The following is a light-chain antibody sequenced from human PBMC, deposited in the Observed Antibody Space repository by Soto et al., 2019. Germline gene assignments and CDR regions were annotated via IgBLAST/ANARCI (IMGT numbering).Light chain of an antibody. J-gene: IGKJ4*01. V-gene: IGKV3-20*01. CDR1: QSVSSSY. CDR2: GAS. Sequence: EIVLTQSPGTLSLSPGERATLSCRASQSVSSSYLAWYQQKPGQAPRLLIYGASSRATGIPDRFSGSGSGTDFTLTISILEPEESAVYYCQQYGSSPLTFGGGTKVEIK. CDR3: QQYGSSPLT.